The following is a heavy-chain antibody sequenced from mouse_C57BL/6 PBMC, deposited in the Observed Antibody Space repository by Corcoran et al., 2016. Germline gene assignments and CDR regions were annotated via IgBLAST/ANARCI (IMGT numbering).Heavy chain of an antibody. CDR3: ARDDSRERYFDY. V-gene: IGHV1-52*01. J-gene: IGHJ2*01. CDR1: GYTFTSYW. D-gene: IGHD2-4*01. Sequence: QVQLQQPGAELVRPGSSVKLSCKASGYTFTSYWMHWVKQRPIQGLEWIGNIDPSDSETHYNQKFKDKATLTVDKSSSTAYMQLSSLTSEDSAVYYCARDDSRERYFDYWCQGTTLTVSS. CDR2: IDPSDSET.